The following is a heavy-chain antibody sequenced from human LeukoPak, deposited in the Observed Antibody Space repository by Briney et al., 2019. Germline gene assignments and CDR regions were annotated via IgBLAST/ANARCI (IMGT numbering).Heavy chain of an antibody. D-gene: IGHD5-18*01. CDR3: ARMIDYNYGYAFDY. CDR2: ISSSCSI. CDR1: GFTFSSYT. J-gene: IGHJ4*02. Sequence: PGGSLRLSCAASGFTFSSYTLNWVRQAPEKGLEWVSYISSSCSISYADSVKGRFTISRDNAKNSLYLQMNSLRDEDTAVYYCARMIDYNYGYAFDYWGQGTLVTVTS. V-gene: IGHV3-48*02.